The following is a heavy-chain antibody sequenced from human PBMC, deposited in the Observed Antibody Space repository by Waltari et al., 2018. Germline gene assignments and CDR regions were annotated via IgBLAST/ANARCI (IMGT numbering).Heavy chain of an antibody. CDR1: GGSFSGYY. D-gene: IGHD3-16*02. V-gene: IGHV4-34*01. CDR2: INHSGST. CDR3: ARGCGGYDYVWGSYRLCNFFDY. Sequence: QVQLQQWGAGLLKPSETLSLTCAVYGGSFSGYYWSWIRQPPGKGLEWIGEINHSGSTNYNPSLKSRGTISVDTSKNQFSLKLSSVTAADTAVYYCARGCGGYDYVWGSYRLCNFFDYWGQGTLVTVSS. J-gene: IGHJ4*02.